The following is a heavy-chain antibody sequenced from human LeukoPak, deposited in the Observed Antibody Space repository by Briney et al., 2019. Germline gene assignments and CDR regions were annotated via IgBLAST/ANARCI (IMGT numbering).Heavy chain of an antibody. D-gene: IGHD5-24*01. CDR2: IGISSGNT. Sequence: GGSLRLSCAASGFSFGDYSMNWVRQAPGKGPEWISYIGISSGNTYYADSVKGRFTISGDKARDSLYLQMNSLRVEDTAVYYCARDYKYAFDNWGQGALVTVSS. CDR1: GFSFGDYS. J-gene: IGHJ4*02. CDR3: ARDYKYAFDN. V-gene: IGHV3-48*01.